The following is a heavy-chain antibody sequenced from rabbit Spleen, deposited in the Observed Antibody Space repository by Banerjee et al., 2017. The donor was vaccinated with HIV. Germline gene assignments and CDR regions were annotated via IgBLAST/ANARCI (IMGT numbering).Heavy chain of an antibody. CDR1: GFSFSSAYY. V-gene: IGHV1S40*01. J-gene: IGHJ6*01. CDR2: IYGGDMHST. Sequence: QSLEESGGGLVQPEGSLTLTCKASGFSFSSAYYICWVRQAPGKGLEWIACIYGGDMHSTAYASWAKGRFTISKTSSTTVTLQMTSLTVADTATYFCARDTGSSFSSYGMDLWGPGTLVTVS. D-gene: IGHD8-1*01. CDR3: ARDTGSSFSSYGMDL.